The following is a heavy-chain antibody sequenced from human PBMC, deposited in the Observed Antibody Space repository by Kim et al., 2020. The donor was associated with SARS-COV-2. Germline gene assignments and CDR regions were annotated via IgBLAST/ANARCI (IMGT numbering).Heavy chain of an antibody. D-gene: IGHD6-6*01. CDR3: TTERGVAARPLFAS. Sequence: GGSLRLSCATSGFPFINAWMGWVRQAPGKGLEWVGRIKSKTAGGTTDYAEPVKDRFSISRDDSKNTMYLQMNSLKTEDPAVYYCTTERGVAARPLFASWGQGPRVTVSS. V-gene: IGHV3-15*01. J-gene: IGHJ4*02. CDR1: GFPFINAW. CDR2: IKSKTAGGTT.